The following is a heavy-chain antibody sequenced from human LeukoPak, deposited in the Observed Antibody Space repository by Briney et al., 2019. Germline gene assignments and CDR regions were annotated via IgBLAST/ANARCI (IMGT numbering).Heavy chain of an antibody. Sequence: GDSLKISCKGSAHNSFNNYWIAWVRQMPGKGPEWIADIYPGASERKYTQSLEGRVTLSIDRSVNTAYLQWSSLQASDTAIYYCARLGTPYHFTCMDVWGQGTTVSVSS. V-gene: IGHV5-51*01. CDR3: ARLGTPYHFTCMDV. CDR1: AHNSFNNYW. CDR2: IYPGASER. D-gene: IGHD2/OR15-2a*01. J-gene: IGHJ6*02.